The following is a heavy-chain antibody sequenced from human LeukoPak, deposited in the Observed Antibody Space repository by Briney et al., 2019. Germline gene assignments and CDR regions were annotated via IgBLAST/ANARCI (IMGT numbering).Heavy chain of an antibody. D-gene: IGHD6-13*01. CDR2: ISYDGSNK. CDR1: GFTFSSYG. CDR3: ATGIAAAGSYFDY. V-gene: IGHV3-30*03. Sequence: GGSLRLSCAASGFTFSSYGMHWVRQAPGKGLEWVAVISYDGSNKYYADSVKGRFTISRDNSKNTLYLHMNSLRAEDTAVYYCATGIAAAGSYFDYWGQGTLVTVSS. J-gene: IGHJ4*02.